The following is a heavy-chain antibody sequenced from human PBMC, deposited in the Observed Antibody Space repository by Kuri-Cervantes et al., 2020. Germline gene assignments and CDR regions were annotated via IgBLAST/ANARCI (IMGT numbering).Heavy chain of an antibody. CDR3: ARVGNAGGIAAAGGGVDV. V-gene: IGHV1-2*02. CDR2: INPNSGGT. J-gene: IGHJ6*02. D-gene: IGHD6-13*01. CDR1: GYTFTGYY. Sequence: ASVKVSCKASGYTFTGYYMHWVRQAPGQGLEWMGWINPNSGGTNYAQKLQGRVTMTTDTSTSTAYMELRSLRSDDTAVYHCARVGNAGGIAAAGGGVDVWGQGTTVTVSS.